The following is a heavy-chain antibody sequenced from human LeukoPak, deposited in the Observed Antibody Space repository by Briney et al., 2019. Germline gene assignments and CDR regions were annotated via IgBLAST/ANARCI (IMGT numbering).Heavy chain of an antibody. CDR3: ARDPRRYGSGSYYMDV. V-gene: IGHV1-18*01. Sequence: ASVKVCCKASGYTFTSYDINWVRQAPGQGLEWMGWFSPYNGNTNYAQMFQGRVTMTTDTSTSTAYMDLRSLRSDDTAVYFCARDPRRYGSGSYYMDVWGKGTTVTVSS. J-gene: IGHJ6*03. CDR1: GYTFTSYD. CDR2: FSPYNGNT. D-gene: IGHD3-10*01.